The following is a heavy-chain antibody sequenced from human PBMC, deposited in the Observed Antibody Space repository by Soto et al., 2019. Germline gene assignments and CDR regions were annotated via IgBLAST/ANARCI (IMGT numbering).Heavy chain of an antibody. CDR2: ISSSNSYT. CDR1: GSTFSDYY. V-gene: IGHV3-11*05. CDR3: ARDADILTGSDAFDI. J-gene: IGHJ3*02. D-gene: IGHD3-9*01. Sequence: GGSLRLSCAASGSTFSDYYMSWIRQAPGKGLEWVSYISSSNSYTNYADSVKGRFTISRDNAKNSLYLQMNSLRAEDTAVYYCARDADILTGSDAFDIWGQGTMVTVSS.